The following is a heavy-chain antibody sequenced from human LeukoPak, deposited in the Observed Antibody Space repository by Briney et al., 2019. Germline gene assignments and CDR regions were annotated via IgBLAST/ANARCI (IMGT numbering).Heavy chain of an antibody. CDR1: NGSISSGGFH. J-gene: IGHJ4*02. CDR3: ARQTYYDILTGYYKGEIDY. Sequence: KPSETLSLTCTVSNGSISSGGFHWGWIRQPPGKGLEWIGSVYYSGSASYNPSLKSRVTISVDTSKSQFSLKLTSVTAADTAMYYCARQTYYDILTGYYKGEIDYWGQGTLVTVSS. D-gene: IGHD3-9*01. V-gene: IGHV4-39*01. CDR2: VYYSGSA.